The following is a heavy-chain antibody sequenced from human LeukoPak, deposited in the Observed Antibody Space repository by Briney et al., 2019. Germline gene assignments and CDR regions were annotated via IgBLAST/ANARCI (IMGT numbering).Heavy chain of an antibody. J-gene: IGHJ6*02. D-gene: IGHD1-1*01. Sequence: PGGSLRLSCAASGFTFSSYAMSWVRQAPGKGLEWVSAISGSGGSTYYADSVKGRFTISRDNSKNTLYLQMNSLRAEDTAVYYCASIEVQLERRGYYYYYYGMDVWGQGTTVTVSS. CDR2: ISGSGGST. V-gene: IGHV3-23*01. CDR3: ASIEVQLERRGYYYYYYGMDV. CDR1: GFTFSSYA.